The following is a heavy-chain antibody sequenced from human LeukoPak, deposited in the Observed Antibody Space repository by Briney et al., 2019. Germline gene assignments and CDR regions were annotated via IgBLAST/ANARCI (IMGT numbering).Heavy chain of an antibody. D-gene: IGHD3-16*01. CDR2: INYSGST. J-gene: IGHJ6*03. CDR1: GGSFSAYY. Sequence: PSETLSPTCTVYGGSFSAYYRHWFRQPPGKGLEWIGEINYSGSTKYNPSLKSRVTISIDTSKNQFSLKLSSVTAADTAVYYCAQWGNNMDVWGKGTTVTVSS. CDR3: AQWGNNMDV. V-gene: IGHV4-34*01.